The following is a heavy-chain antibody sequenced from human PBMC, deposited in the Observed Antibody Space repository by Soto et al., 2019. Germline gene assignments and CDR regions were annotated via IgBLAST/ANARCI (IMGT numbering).Heavy chain of an antibody. CDR2: IYYSGST. J-gene: IGHJ4*02. CDR1: GGSISSYY. CDR3: ARDLSSNFWRYLDY. Sequence: SETLSLTCTVSGGSISSYYWSWIRQPPGKGLEWIGYIYYSGSTNYNPSLKSRVTISVDTSKNQFSLKLSSVTAADTAVYYCARDLSSNFWRYLDYRGQGTLVTVSS. V-gene: IGHV4-59*01. D-gene: IGHD3-3*01.